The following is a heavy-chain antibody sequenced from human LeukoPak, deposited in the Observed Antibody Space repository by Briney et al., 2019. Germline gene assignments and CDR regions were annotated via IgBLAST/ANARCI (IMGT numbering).Heavy chain of an antibody. Sequence: SETLSLTCTVSGGSITNYWWTWVRQPPGEGLDWLGHIYYTGSTKYNSSLESRLTFSLDTSKNQFSLSLTSVTAADTAVYYCARQAWLLDSWGQGRLVTVSS. CDR1: GGSITNYW. D-gene: IGHD5-12*01. J-gene: IGHJ5*01. V-gene: IGHV4-59*08. CDR3: ARQAWLLDS. CDR2: IYYTGST.